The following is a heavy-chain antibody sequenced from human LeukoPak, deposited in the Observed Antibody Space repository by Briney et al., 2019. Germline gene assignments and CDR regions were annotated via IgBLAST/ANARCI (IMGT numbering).Heavy chain of an antibody. Sequence: PGGSLRPSCEASGLSISNDWMSWVRQAPGKGLEWVGRVKSKATGETTHYAAPVNGRFSISRDDSKNTLYLQMNSLKTEDTGVYYCTLIQGWGSGSYYLDYWGQGTLVTVSS. J-gene: IGHJ4*02. CDR1: GLSISNDW. CDR3: TLIQGWGSGSYYLDY. D-gene: IGHD3-10*01. CDR2: VKSKATGETT. V-gene: IGHV3-15*01.